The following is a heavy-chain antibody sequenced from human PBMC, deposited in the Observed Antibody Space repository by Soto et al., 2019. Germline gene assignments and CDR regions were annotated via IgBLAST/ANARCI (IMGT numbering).Heavy chain of an antibody. CDR3: ARGGIAVAGTIFFDY. CDR2: INHSGST. Sequence: SETLSLTCAVYGGSFSGYYWSWIRQPPGKGLEWIGEINHSGSTNYNPSLKSRVTISVDTSKNQFSLKLSSVTAADTAVYYCARGGIAVAGTIFFDYWGQGTLVT. J-gene: IGHJ4*02. V-gene: IGHV4-34*01. D-gene: IGHD6-19*01. CDR1: GGSFSGYY.